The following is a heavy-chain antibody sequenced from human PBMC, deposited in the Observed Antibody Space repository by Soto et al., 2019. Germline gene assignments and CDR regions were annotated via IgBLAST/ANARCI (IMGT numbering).Heavy chain of an antibody. V-gene: IGHV3-21*01. CDR2: ISSSSSYI. D-gene: IGHD3-9*01. CDR3: ARSQHFDARLVTPYYYYGMDV. CDR1: GFTFSSYS. Sequence: EVQLVESGGGLVKPGGSLRLSCAASGFTFSSYSMNWVRQAPGKGLEWVSSISSSSSYIYYADSVKGRFTISRDNAKNSLYLQMNSLRAEDTAVYYCARSQHFDARLVTPYYYYGMDVWGQGTTVTVSS. J-gene: IGHJ6*02.